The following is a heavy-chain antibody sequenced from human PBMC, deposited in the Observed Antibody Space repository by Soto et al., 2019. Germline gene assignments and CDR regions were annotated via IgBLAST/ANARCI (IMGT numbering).Heavy chain of an antibody. J-gene: IGHJ6*02. CDR1: GYTFTGYY. CDR3: AKGGAIVAAGTRVYPYNAMDV. D-gene: IGHD1-26*01. V-gene: IGHV1-2*02. Sequence: ASVKVSCKASGYTFTGYYVHWVRQAPGQGLEWMGWINPNSGDTYLAQRFQGRVTMNRDTSIGTAYMELRGLTSDDTAEYYCAKGGAIVAAGTRVYPYNAMDVWGQGTTVTAP. CDR2: INPNSGDT.